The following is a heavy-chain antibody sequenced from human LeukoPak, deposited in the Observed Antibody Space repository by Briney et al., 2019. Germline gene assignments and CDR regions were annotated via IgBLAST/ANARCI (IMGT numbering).Heavy chain of an antibody. CDR3: ARGYYGSSGNYQGLFDF. J-gene: IGHJ4*02. Sequence: QPGGSLRLSCGASGFTFSSYSMHWVRQAPGKGLEYVSAISSNGGSTYYANSVKGRFTISRDNSKNTLYLQMGSLRAEDMAVYYCARGYYGSSGNYQGLFDFWGQGTLVTVSS. V-gene: IGHV3-64*01. CDR2: ISSNGGST. CDR1: GFTFSSYS. D-gene: IGHD3-22*01.